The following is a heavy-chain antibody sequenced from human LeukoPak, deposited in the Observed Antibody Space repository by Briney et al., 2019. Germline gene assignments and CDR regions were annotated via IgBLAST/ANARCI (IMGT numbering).Heavy chain of an antibody. Sequence: SVKVSCKASGGTFSSYAISWVRQAPGQGLEWMGGIIPIFGTANYAQKFQGRVTITADESTSTAYMELSSLRSEDTAVYYCARMTAAAGPSHFDYWGQGTLVTVSS. D-gene: IGHD6-13*01. CDR3: ARMTAAAGPSHFDY. V-gene: IGHV1-69*01. J-gene: IGHJ4*02. CDR2: IIPIFGTA. CDR1: GGTFSSYA.